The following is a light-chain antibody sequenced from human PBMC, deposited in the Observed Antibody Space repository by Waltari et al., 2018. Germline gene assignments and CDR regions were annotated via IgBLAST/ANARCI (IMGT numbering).Light chain of an antibody. CDR1: QSVLYSSNNKNY. CDR2: WAS. CDR3: QHYSSTPSST. V-gene: IGKV4-1*01. Sequence: DIVMTQSPDSLAGSLGERATINCKSSQSVLYSSNNKNYLAWYQQKPGQPPKLLIYWASTRASGVPDRFSGSGSGTDFTLTISSLQAEDVAVYYCQHYSSTPSSTFGQGTKLEIK. J-gene: IGKJ2*01.